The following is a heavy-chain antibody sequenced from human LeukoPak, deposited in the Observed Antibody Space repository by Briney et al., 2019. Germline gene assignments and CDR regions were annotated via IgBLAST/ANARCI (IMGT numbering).Heavy chain of an antibody. D-gene: IGHD3-22*01. J-gene: IGHJ4*02. CDR1: GGTFSSYA. V-gene: IGHV1-69*05. CDR3: ARVQSQGGYDSSGYYDY. CDR2: IIPIFGTA. Sequence: SVKVSCKASGGTFSSYAISWVRQAPGQGLEWMGGIIPIFGTANYAQKFQGRVTITTDKSTSTAYMELSSLRSEDTAVYYCARVQSQGGYDSSGYYDYWGQGTLVTVSS.